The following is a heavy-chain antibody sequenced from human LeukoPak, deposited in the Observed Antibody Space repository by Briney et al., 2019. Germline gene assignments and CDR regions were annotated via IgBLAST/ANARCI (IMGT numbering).Heavy chain of an antibody. J-gene: IGHJ6*03. V-gene: IGHV4-34*01. CDR3: ARGCSGGSCRLPRYYYYYYMDV. D-gene: IGHD2-15*01. Sequence: SETLSLTRAVYGGSFRGYYWGRIRQPPGEGLEWIGGNNHSGSTNYNPSLKSRVTISVDTSKNQFSLKLSSVTAADTAVYYCARGCSGGSCRLPRYYYYYYMDVWGKGTTVTVSS. CDR1: GGSFRGYY. CDR2: NNHSGST.